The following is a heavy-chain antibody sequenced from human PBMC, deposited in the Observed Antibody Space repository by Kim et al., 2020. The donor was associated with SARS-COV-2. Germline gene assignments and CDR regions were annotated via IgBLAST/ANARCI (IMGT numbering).Heavy chain of an antibody. CDR1: GYKFADYG. V-gene: IGHV1-18*01. CDR3: ARGYYYGSGPTWYYYGMDV. CDR2: ISCYTGKT. Sequence: ASVKVSCKGSGYKFADYGVSWVRQAPGQGLEWLGWISCYTGKTNYAQKMQDRVVMTTDTSTSTVQLELRSLRSDDTAIYYCARGYYYGSGPTWYYYGMDVWGQGTTVSVSS. D-gene: IGHD3-10*01. J-gene: IGHJ6*02.